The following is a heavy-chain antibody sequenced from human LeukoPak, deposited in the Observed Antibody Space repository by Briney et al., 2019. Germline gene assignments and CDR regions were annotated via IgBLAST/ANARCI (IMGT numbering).Heavy chain of an antibody. D-gene: IGHD3-10*01. CDR3: ARLEWFGELLDGWFDP. J-gene: IGHJ5*02. V-gene: IGHV4-61*02. CDR2: IYTSGST. CDR1: GASISSSTYY. Sequence: SETLSLTCTVSGASISSSTYYWSWIRQPAGKGLEWIGRIYTSGSTNYNPSLKSRVTMSVDTSKNQFSLKLSSVTAADTAVYYCARLEWFGELLDGWFDPWGQGTLVTVSS.